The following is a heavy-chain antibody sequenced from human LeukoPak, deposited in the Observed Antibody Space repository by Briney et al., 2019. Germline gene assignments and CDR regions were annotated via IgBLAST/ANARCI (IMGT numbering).Heavy chain of an antibody. CDR2: INPNSGGT. Sequence: ASVKVSCKASGYTFTGYYMHWVRQAPGQGLEWVGWINPNSGGTNYAQKFQGRVTMTRDTSISTAYMELSRLRSDDTAVYYCARVRYSSIWFDPWGQGTLVTVSS. CDR1: GYTFTGYY. D-gene: IGHD6-13*01. J-gene: IGHJ5*02. CDR3: ARVRYSSIWFDP. V-gene: IGHV1-2*02.